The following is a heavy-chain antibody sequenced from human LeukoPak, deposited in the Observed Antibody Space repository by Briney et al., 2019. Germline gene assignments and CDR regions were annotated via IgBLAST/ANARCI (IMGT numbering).Heavy chain of an antibody. D-gene: IGHD3-16*02. V-gene: IGHV3-30*18. CDR1: GFTFSSYG. CDR2: ISYDGSNK. J-gene: IGHJ6*02. Sequence: GRSLRLSCAASGFTFSSYGLHWVRQAPGKGLEWVAVISYDGSNKYYADSVKGRFTISRDNSKNTLYLQMNSLRAEDTAVYYCAKDIGDYYYYYGMDVWGQGTTVTVSS. CDR3: AKDIGDYYYYYGMDV.